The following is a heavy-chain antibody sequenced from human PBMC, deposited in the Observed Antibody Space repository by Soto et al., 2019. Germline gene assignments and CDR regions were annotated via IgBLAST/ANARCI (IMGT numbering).Heavy chain of an antibody. J-gene: IGHJ4*02. V-gene: IGHV4-34*01. CDR1: GGSFSGYY. CDR3: ARGYKLLRYFDWVGEGPIL. CDR2: INHSGST. D-gene: IGHD3-9*01. Sequence: SETLYLTCAVYGGSFSGYYLSWIRQPPGKGLEWIGEINHSGSTNYNPSLKSRVTISVDTSKNQFSLKLSSVTAADTAVYYCARGYKLLRYFDWVGEGPILWGQGTLVT.